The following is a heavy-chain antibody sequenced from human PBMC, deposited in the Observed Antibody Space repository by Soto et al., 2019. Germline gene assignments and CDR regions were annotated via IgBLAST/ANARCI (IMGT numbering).Heavy chain of an antibody. CDR3: ARAGDTVLLWFGEFSYWFDP. CDR2: IKQDGSEK. D-gene: IGHD3-10*01. CDR1: GFTFSSYW. J-gene: IGHJ5*02. Sequence: GGSLRLSCAASGFTFSSYWMSWVRQAPGKGLEWVANIKQDGSEKYYVDSVKGRFTISRDNAKNSLYLQMNSLRAEDTAVYYCARAGDTVLLWFGEFSYWFDPWGQGTLVTVSS. V-gene: IGHV3-7*01.